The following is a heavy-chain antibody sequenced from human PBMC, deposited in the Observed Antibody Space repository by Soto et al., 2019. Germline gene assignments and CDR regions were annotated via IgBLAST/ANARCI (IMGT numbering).Heavy chain of an antibody. CDR3: ARHSLASRAVQATAIPSPFDY. D-gene: IGHD2-2*02. Sequence: SETLSLTCTASGGSISSSSYYWGWIRQPPGKGLEWIGSIYYSGSTYYNPSLKRRVTITVDTSKNQFSLKLSSVTAADTAVYYCARHSLASRAVQATAIPSPFDYRGQGTLVTVSS. CDR2: IYYSGST. V-gene: IGHV4-39*01. J-gene: IGHJ4*02. CDR1: GGSISSSSYY.